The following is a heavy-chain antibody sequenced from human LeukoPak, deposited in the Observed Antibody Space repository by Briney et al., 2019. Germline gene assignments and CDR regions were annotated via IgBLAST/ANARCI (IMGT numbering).Heavy chain of an antibody. CDR3: VRYYFWNGYSFDF. D-gene: IGHD3/OR15-3a*01. CDR2: IFYSGST. V-gene: IGHV4-39*07. J-gene: IGHJ4*02. Sequence: PPETLSPTCTVPGGPISTSNYYWGWIRQPPGKGLEGIGNIFYSGSTYYGPSLKSRLTISLDTSRNQFSLKLTSVTAADTAVYYCVRYYFWNGYSFDFWGQGTLVTVSS. CDR1: GGPISTSNYY.